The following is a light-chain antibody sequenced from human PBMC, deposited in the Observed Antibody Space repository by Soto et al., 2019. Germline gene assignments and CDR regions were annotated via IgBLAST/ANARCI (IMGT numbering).Light chain of an antibody. V-gene: IGLV2-14*01. Sequence: QSALTQPASVSGSPGQSITISCTGTSSDVGGYNYVSWYQQHPGKAPKLMIFEVNNRPSGVSNRFSDSKSGITASLTISGLQADDEADYYCSSYTSSSTLVFGGGTKLTVL. CDR2: EVN. J-gene: IGLJ2*01. CDR3: SSYTSSSTLV. CDR1: SSDVGGYNY.